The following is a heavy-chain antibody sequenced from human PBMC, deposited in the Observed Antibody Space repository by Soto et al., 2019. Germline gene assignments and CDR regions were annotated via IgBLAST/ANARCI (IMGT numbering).Heavy chain of an antibody. CDR3: ARDMVWGFKYYYYGMDV. CDR2: IWYDGSNK. Sequence: GGSLRLSCAASGFTFSSYGMHWVRQAPGKGLEWVAVIWYDGSNKYYADSVKGRFTISRDNSKNTLYLQMNSLRAEDTAVYYCARDMVWGFKYYYYGMDVWGQGTTVTVSS. J-gene: IGHJ6*02. CDR1: GFTFSSYG. D-gene: IGHD3-10*01. V-gene: IGHV3-33*01.